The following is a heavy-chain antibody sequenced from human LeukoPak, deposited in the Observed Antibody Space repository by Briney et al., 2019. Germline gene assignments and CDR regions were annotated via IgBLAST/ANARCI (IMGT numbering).Heavy chain of an antibody. D-gene: IGHD1-26*01. CDR3: ARTNSGTYYAPNDY. CDR2: INPNSGGT. CDR1: GYTFTGYY. V-gene: IGHV1-2*02. Sequence: ASVKVSCKASGYTFTGYYIHWVRQAPGQGLEWMGWINPNSGGTNYAQKFQGRVTMTRDTSISTAYVELSRLRSDDTAVYYCARTNSGTYYAPNDYWGQGTLVTVSS. J-gene: IGHJ4*02.